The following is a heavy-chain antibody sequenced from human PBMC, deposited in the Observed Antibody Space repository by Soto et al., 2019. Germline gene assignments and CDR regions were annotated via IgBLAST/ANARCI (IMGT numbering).Heavy chain of an antibody. D-gene: IGHD3-22*01. Sequence: PGGSLRLSCAASGFSFSTYSMNWVRQAPGKGLEWVSSISSSSGYIYYADSVKGRFTISRDNAKNSLYLQMNNLRAEDTAVYYCARDLRYYDSSGYFGYWGQGTLVTVSS. CDR1: GFSFSTYS. CDR3: ARDLRYYDSSGYFGY. CDR2: ISSSSGYI. V-gene: IGHV3-21*01. J-gene: IGHJ4*02.